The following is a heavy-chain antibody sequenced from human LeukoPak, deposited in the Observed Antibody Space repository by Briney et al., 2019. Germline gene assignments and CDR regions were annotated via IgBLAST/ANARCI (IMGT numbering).Heavy chain of an antibody. V-gene: IGHV3-43*01. CDR2: ISMDGVNT. CDR1: GFTFDYYT. D-gene: IGHD5-18*01. J-gene: IGHJ4*02. CDR3: VKGRRRGYAYGTLES. Sequence: GGSLRVSCAASGFTFDYYTMYWVRQGPEKGLEWVSLISMDGVNTFYADSVKGRFTISRDNNKNSLYLQMNGLRTDDTGLYYCVKGRRRGYAYGTLESWGQGTLVTVSS.